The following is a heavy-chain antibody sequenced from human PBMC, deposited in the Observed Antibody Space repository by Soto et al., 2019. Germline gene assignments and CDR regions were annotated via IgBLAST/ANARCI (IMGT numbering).Heavy chain of an antibody. D-gene: IGHD6-13*01. CDR3: ARGSIVAAEYGIDV. J-gene: IGHJ6*02. CDR2: IWHDGSKK. CDR1: GFSFNSYG. V-gene: IGHV3-33*01. Sequence: PVGSLRLSCAASGFSFNSYGMHWVRQAPGKGLEWVAVIWHDGSKKYYADSVKGRLIISRDNSKNTLYVQINSLRAEDTAVYFCARGSIVAAEYGIDVWGQGTTVTVSS.